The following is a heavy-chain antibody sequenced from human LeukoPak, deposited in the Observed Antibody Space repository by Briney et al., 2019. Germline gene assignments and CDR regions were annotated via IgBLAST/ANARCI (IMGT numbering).Heavy chain of an antibody. D-gene: IGHD6-13*01. CDR1: GFTFDDYA. J-gene: IGHJ6*02. Sequence: GGSLRLSCAASGFTFDDYAMHWVRQAPGKGLEWVSGISWNSGSIGYADSVKGRFTISRDNAKNSLYLQMNSLRAEDTALYYCAKDWGRSEPGYSSSWSYGMDVWGQGTTVTVSS. CDR3: AKDWGRSEPGYSSSWSYGMDV. V-gene: IGHV3-9*01. CDR2: ISWNSGSI.